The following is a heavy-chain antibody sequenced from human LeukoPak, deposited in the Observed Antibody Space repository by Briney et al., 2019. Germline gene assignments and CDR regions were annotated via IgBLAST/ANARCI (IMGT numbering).Heavy chain of an antibody. Sequence: PSETLSLTCSVYDESFSGYYWSWIRQPPGKGLEWIGEISHSGSTNYNPSPKNRGSISADNSKKKLSHRLMSGTAADTAVYYCAAISVPGIAAAPGWGQGTLVTVSS. CDR3: AAISVPGIAAAPG. V-gene: IGHV4-34*01. CDR1: DESFSGYY. CDR2: ISHSGST. J-gene: IGHJ4*02. D-gene: IGHD6-13*01.